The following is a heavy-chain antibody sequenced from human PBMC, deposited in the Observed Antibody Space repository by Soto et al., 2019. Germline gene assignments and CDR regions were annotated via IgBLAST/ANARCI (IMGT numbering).Heavy chain of an antibody. J-gene: IGHJ6*02. CDR1: GFTFSTYP. CDR2: ISGSGIST. V-gene: IGHV3-23*01. Sequence: GGSLRLSCAASGFTFSTYPMSWVRQAPGKGLEWVSGISGSGISTYYTDSVKGRFTISRDNSKNTVFLQMNSLRDEDTAVYYCVKPPVITASYYYYDMDVWGQGTTVTVS. D-gene: IGHD4-4*01. CDR3: VKPPVITASYYYYDMDV.